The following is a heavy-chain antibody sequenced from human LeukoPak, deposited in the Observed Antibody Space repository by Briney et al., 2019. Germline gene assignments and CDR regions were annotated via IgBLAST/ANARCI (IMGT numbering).Heavy chain of an antibody. CDR2: ISGSGGTT. V-gene: IGHV3-23*01. CDR1: GFTFSTYA. CDR3: AKDMRAVAGPHFDY. Sequence: GGSLRLSCAASGFTFSTYAMTWVRQAPGQGLEWVSGISGSGGTTYYSDSVKGRFTISRDNSKNTLYLQMNSLRAEDTAVYYCAKDMRAVAGPHFDYWGQGTLVTVSS. D-gene: IGHD6-19*01. J-gene: IGHJ4*02.